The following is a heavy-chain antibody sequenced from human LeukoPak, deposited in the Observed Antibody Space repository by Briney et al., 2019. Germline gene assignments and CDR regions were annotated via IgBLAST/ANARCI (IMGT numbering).Heavy chain of an antibody. CDR3: AKGLAYYDSGESYYYGMDV. CDR1: GYTFSSYG. CDR2: ISYNGSNK. V-gene: IGHV3-30*18. D-gene: IGHD3-10*01. Sequence: PAGSLRLSCAASGYTFSSYGMHWGRQAPGKGLEWMAVISYNGSNKYAASVKGRFTISREISKNTLYLQMNSLRAEDTAVYYCAKGLAYYDSGESYYYGMDVWGQGTTVTVSS. J-gene: IGHJ6*02.